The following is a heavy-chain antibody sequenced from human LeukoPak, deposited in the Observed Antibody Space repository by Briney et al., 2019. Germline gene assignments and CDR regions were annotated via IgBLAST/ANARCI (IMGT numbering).Heavy chain of an antibody. J-gene: IGHJ3*02. D-gene: IGHD2-2*01. CDR3: ARDLSIVVVPAAPHDAFDI. V-gene: IGHV4-4*07. Sequence: PSETLSLTCTVSGGSISSYYWSWIRQPAGKGLEWIGRIYTSGSTNYNPSLKSRVTMSVDTSKNQFSLKLSSVTAADTAVYYCARDLSIVVVPAAPHDAFDIWGQGTMVTVSS. CDR2: IYTSGST. CDR1: GGSISSYY.